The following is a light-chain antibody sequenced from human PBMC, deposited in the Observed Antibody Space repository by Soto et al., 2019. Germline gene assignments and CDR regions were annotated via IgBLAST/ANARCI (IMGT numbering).Light chain of an antibody. J-gene: IGLJ2*01. Sequence: QSALTQPASVSGSPGQSITISCAGTMCDVGDYNLVSWYQQHPGRAPQLIIYEVRNRPSVIAFHFSGSKSGNTASLTISGLQAEDEADYYCSSDTSKSTLIFGGGTKLTVL. CDR3: SSDTSKSTLI. CDR2: EVR. CDR1: MCDVGDYNL. V-gene: IGLV2-14*01.